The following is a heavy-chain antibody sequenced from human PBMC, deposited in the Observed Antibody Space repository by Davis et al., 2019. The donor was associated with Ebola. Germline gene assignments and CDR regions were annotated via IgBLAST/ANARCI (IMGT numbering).Heavy chain of an antibody. CDR3: ARGLAYDFWSGYPRGWFDP. CDR1: GGSFSGYY. J-gene: IGHJ5*02. CDR2: INHSGST. D-gene: IGHD3-3*01. Sequence: SETLSLTCAVYGGSFSGYYWSWIRQPPGKGLEWIGEINHSGSTNYNPSLKSRVTISVDTSKNQFSQKLSSVTAADTAVYYCARGLAYDFWSGYPRGWFDPWGQGTLVTVSS. V-gene: IGHV4-34*01.